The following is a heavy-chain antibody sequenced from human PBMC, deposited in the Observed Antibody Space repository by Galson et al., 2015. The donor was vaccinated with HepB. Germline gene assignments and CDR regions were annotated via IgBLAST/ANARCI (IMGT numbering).Heavy chain of an antibody. CDR2: VSVNGGST. D-gene: IGHD3-16*01. V-gene: IGHV3-23*01. Sequence: SLRLSCAASRFALSNYGMPWVRQAPGKGLGWVSGVSVNGGSTYYADSVKGRFTISRDNSRNTLYLQMNSLRAEDTAVYYCARDSWRSYNYYYDYGMDVWGQGTTVTVSS. J-gene: IGHJ6*01. CDR3: ARDSWRSYNYYYDYGMDV. CDR1: RFALSNYG.